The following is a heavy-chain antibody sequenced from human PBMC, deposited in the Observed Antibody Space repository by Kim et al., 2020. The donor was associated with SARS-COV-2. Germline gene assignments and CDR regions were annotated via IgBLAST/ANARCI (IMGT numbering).Heavy chain of an antibody. CDR2: ISFDGTYK. V-gene: IGHV3-30*04. CDR3: ARDRLSKVYDYVSSYYHHGMDF. J-gene: IGHJ6*02. CDR1: GFTFSSYS. D-gene: IGHD3-16*01. Sequence: GGSLRLSCAASGFTFSSYSMHWARQVSGKGLEWLAVISFDGTYKYYADSVKGHFFISRDNSRNTLYLQVNSLRDEDSAVYHCARDRLSKVYDYVSSYYHHGMDFWGQGTTVTVSS.